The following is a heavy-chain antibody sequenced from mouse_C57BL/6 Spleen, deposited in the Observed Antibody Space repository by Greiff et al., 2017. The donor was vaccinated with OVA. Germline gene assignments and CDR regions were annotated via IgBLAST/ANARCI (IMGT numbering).Heavy chain of an antibody. CDR2: INPSNGYT. Sequence: QVQLQQPGTELVKPGASVKLSCKASGYTFTRYWIHWVKQRPGQGLEWIGNINPSNGYTNYNEKFKSKATLTVDKSSSTAYMHLSSLTSEDSAVYFCARFDPYAMDYWGQGTSVTVSS. CDR1: GYTFTRYW. J-gene: IGHJ4*01. CDR3: ARFDPYAMDY. V-gene: IGHV1-53*01.